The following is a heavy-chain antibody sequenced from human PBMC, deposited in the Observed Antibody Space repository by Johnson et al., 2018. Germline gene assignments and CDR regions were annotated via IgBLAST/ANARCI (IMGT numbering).Heavy chain of an antibody. CDR2: IIPIFGTA. CDR3: ARDIHSRSSRYFPVTMGVNYYYYYMDV. V-gene: IGHV1-69*01. D-gene: IGHD6-6*01. Sequence: QVQLVESGAEVKKPGSSVKVSCKASGGTFSSYAISWVRQAPGQGLEWMGGIIPIFGTANYAQKFQGRVTLTADESTRTAYMELSSLRSGDTAVYYCARDIHSRSSRYFPVTMGVNYYYYYMDVWGKGTTVTVSS. CDR1: GGTFSSYA. J-gene: IGHJ6*03.